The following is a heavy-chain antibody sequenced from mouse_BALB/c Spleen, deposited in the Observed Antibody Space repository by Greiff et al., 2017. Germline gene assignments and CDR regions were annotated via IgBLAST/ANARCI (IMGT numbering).Heavy chain of an antibody. CDR1: GYSITSGYS. CDR2: IHYSGST. D-gene: IGHD3-1*01. J-gene: IGHJ4*01. Sequence: EVQLVESGPDLVKPSQSLSLTCTVTGYSITSGYSWHWIRHFPGNILEWMCYIHYSGSTNYNPSLKSRISITRDTSKNQFFLQLNSVTTEDTATYYCVQLGLRYAMDYWGQGTSVTVSS. CDR3: VQLGLRYAMDY. V-gene: IGHV3-1*02.